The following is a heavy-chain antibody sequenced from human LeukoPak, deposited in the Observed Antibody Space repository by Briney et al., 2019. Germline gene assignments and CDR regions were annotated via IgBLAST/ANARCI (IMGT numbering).Heavy chain of an antibody. J-gene: IGHJ4*02. CDR1: GFTFSSYG. Sequence: PGGSLRLSCAASGFTFSSYGMSWVRQAPGKGLEWVSTLSGSGVTTYYADSVKGRFTISRDNSKNTLYLQMISLRVEDTAVYYCAKEYYFDYWGQGTLVTVSS. CDR3: AKEYYFDY. V-gene: IGHV3-23*01. CDR2: LSGSGVTT.